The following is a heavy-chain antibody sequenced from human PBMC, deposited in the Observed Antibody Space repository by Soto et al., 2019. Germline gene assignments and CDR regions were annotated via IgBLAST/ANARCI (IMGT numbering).Heavy chain of an antibody. Sequence: EVKLLESGGGLAQPGGSLRLSCVGSGFAFSTYDMTWVRQAPGQGLEWVSGMSARSSRTYYADSVKGRFTISRDNSKNTLYLQMSSLRVEDTAVYYCAKDYGELAFDYWGQGTQVTVSS. V-gene: IGHV3-23*01. D-gene: IGHD1-26*01. CDR1: GFAFSTYD. CDR3: AKDYGELAFDY. J-gene: IGHJ4*02. CDR2: MSARSSRT.